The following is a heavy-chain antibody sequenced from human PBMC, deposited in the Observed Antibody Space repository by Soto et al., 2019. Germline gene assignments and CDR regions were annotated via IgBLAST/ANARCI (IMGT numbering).Heavy chain of an antibody. Sequence: QVQLVQSGAEVKKPGASVRVSCKASGYTFSGYDINWVRQATGHGLEWMGWVRPDSGSTGYAGIVQGGVTIAWDRSTTTAYMDLSSLTSEDSAVYYCARATELRYVEWSVYRGGNYAMDVWGQGTTVTVSS. D-gene: IGHD3-3*01. CDR1: GYTFSGYD. J-gene: IGHJ6*02. V-gene: IGHV1-8*01. CDR2: VRPDSGST. CDR3: ARATELRYVEWSVYRGGNYAMDV.